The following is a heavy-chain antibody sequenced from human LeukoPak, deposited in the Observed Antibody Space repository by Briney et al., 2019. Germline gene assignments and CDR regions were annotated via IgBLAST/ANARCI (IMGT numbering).Heavy chain of an antibody. CDR2: LYHGDRT. V-gene: IGHV3-66*02. CDR1: GFTVNTHF. D-gene: IGHD3-22*01. J-gene: IGHJ4*02. CDR3: TRDRDDSSVLHYFDY. Sequence: PGGSLRLSCAASGFTVNTHFTSWVRQAPGKGLEWVSVLYHGDRTYYADSVKGRFTISRDSSKNTVYIQMQNLRAEDTAAYYCTRDRDDSSVLHYFDYWGQGALVTVSS.